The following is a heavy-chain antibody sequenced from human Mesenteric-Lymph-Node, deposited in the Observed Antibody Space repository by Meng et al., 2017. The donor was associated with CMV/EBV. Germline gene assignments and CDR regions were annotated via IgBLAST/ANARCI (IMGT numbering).Heavy chain of an antibody. CDR3: ARAVRGVFDP. J-gene: IGHJ5*02. V-gene: IGHV6-1*01. D-gene: IGHD3-10*01. CDR1: GASVSSNSAA. CDR2: TYYRSKWHN. Sequence: CALSGASVSSNSAAWNWIRQSPSRGLEWLGRTYYRSKWHNDYAVSVKSRITINPDTSKNQFSLQLNSVTPEDTAVYYCARAVRGVFDPWGQGTLVTVSS.